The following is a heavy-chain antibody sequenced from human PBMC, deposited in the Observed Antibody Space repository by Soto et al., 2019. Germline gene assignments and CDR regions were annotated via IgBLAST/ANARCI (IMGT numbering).Heavy chain of an antibody. D-gene: IGHD6-25*01. CDR2: IKTKSGGGTT. V-gene: IGHV3-15*01. CDR3: TTVPRGPGGYTYYAMDV. Sequence: EVQLVESGGGLVKPGGSLRLSCAASGFTFTNAWMSWVRQAQGKGLEWLGHIKTKSGGGTTNYAAPVKGRFTISRDDSTITLFLQMNSLKIEDTGLSYCTTVPRGPGGYTYYAMDVWGQGTTVTVSS. J-gene: IGHJ6*02. CDR1: GFTFTNAW.